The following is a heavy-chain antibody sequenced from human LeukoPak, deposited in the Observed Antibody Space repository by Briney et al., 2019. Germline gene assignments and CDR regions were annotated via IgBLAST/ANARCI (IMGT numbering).Heavy chain of an antibody. CDR2: INSDGTGA. J-gene: IGHJ4*02. Sequence: PGGSLRLSCAASGFTLSNYWMQWVRQAPGKGLVWVSRINSDGTGADYADSVKGRFTISRDNAKNILYLQMNSLRAEDTAVYYCVRDSSASYWGQGTLLTVAS. V-gene: IGHV3-74*01. CDR1: GFTLSNYW. CDR3: VRDSSASY. D-gene: IGHD3-22*01.